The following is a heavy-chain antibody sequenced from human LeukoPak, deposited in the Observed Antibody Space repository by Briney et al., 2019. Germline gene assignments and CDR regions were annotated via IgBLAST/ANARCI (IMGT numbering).Heavy chain of an antibody. D-gene: IGHD3-10*01. J-gene: IGHJ4*02. CDR3: ARDPRVTYYYGSGSYYFDY. CDR2: IYHSGST. CDR1: GGSISSSNW. Sequence: SKTLSLTCAVSGGSISSSNWWSWVRQPPGKGLEWIGEIYHSGSTNYNPSLKSRVTISVDKSKNQFSLKRSSVTAADTAVYYCARDPRVTYYYGSGSYYFDYWGQGTLVTVSS. V-gene: IGHV4-4*02.